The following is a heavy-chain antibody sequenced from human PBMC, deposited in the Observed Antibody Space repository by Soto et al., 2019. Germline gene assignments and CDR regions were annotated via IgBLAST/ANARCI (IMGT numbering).Heavy chain of an antibody. CDR2: IWYDGSNK. J-gene: IGHJ4*02. CDR1: GFTFTNYG. V-gene: IGHV3-33*01. D-gene: IGHD1-26*01. Sequence: QVQLVESGGGVVQPGRSLRLSCAASGFTFTNYGMHWVRQAPGKWLELVAVIWYDGSNKYYADSVKGRFTISKDNSQNTLYLQMNNLRAEDTAMYYCTRDPYGGSRYYFDSWGQGTLVTVSS. CDR3: TRDPYGGSRYYFDS.